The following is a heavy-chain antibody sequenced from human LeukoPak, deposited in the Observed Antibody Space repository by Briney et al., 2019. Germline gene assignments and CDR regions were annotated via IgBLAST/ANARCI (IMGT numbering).Heavy chain of an antibody. CDR3: ARGRATDYYGMDV. V-gene: IGHV3-66*01. CDR1: GFTVSSNY. J-gene: IGHJ6*02. CDR2: IYSGGST. D-gene: IGHD1-1*01. Sequence: GGSLRLSCAASGFTVSSNYMSWVRQAPGKGLEWVSVIYSGGSTYYADSVKGRFTISRDNSKNTLYLQMNSLRAEDTAVYYCARGRATDYYGMDVWGQGTTVTVSS.